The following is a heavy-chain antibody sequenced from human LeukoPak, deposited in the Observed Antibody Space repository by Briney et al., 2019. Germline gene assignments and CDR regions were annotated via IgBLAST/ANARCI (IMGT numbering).Heavy chain of an antibody. Sequence: GGSLRLSCAASGFTFSSYAMSWVRQAPGKGLEWVSAISGSGGSTYYADSVKGRFTISRDNSKNTLYLQMNSLRAEYTAVYYCAKDRVYCSSTSCYAGFDYWGQGTLVTVSS. V-gene: IGHV3-23*01. D-gene: IGHD2-2*01. J-gene: IGHJ4*02. CDR1: GFTFSSYA. CDR2: ISGSGGST. CDR3: AKDRVYCSSTSCYAGFDY.